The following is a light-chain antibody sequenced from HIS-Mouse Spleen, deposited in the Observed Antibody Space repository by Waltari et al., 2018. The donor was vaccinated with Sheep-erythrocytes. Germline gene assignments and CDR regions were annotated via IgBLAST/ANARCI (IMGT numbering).Light chain of an antibody. CDR3: QQYGSSPWP. V-gene: IGKV3-20*01. Sequence: DIVLPQSPGTLSLSPGDRATLSCRASQSVCSSYLAWYQQQPGQAPRLLVYGASSRATGIPDRFSGSGTGTDFALAVSRLEPDDFAVHSCQQYGSSPWPFGQGTKVEIK. CDR1: QSVCSSY. CDR2: GAS. J-gene: IGKJ1*01.